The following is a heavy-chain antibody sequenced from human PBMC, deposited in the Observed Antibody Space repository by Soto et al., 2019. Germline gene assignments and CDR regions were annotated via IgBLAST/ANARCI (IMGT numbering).Heavy chain of an antibody. CDR3: ARAWYDFWSGYPYYFDY. V-gene: IGHV1-18*01. CDR2: IRVYNGNT. Sequence: ASVKVSCKASGYTFTSYGISWVRQAPGQGLEWMGWIRVYNGNTNYAQKVQGRVTMTRNTSISTAYMELSSLRSEDTAVYYCARAWYDFWSGYPYYFDYWGQGTLVTVSS. CDR1: GYTFTSYG. J-gene: IGHJ4*02. D-gene: IGHD3-3*01.